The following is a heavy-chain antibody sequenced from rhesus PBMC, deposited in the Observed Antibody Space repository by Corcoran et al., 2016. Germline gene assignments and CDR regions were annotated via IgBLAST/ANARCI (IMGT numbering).Heavy chain of an antibody. V-gene: IGHV4-65*01. J-gene: IGHJ4*01. CDR2: ISGSSGST. CDR3: ARVKGNYDP. D-gene: IGHD4-17*01. CDR1: GGSVSSSNW. Sequence: QVQLQESGPGLVKPSETLSLTCAVSGGSVSSSNWWSWIRQPPGKGLEWIGYISGSSGSTYYNPSPKSRVTLSTDTSKNQCSLKLSSVTAADTAVYYCARVKGNYDPWGQGVLVTVSS.